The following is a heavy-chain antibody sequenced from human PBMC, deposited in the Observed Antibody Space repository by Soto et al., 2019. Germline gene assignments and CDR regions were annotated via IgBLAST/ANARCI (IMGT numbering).Heavy chain of an antibody. D-gene: IGHD3-10*01. CDR2: ISSSSSTI. Sequence: EVQLVESGGGLVQPGGSLRLSCAASGLTFSSYSMNWVRQAPGKGLEWVSYISSSSSTIYYADSVKGRFTISRDNAKNSLYLQMNSLRAEDTAVYYCARPYGSGSLNWFDPWGQGTLVTVSS. J-gene: IGHJ5*02. CDR3: ARPYGSGSLNWFDP. V-gene: IGHV3-48*01. CDR1: GLTFSSYS.